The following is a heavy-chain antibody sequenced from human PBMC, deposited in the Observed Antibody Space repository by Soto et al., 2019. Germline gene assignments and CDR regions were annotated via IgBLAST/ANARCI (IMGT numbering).Heavy chain of an antibody. CDR1: GFTFSRYG. CDR3: ARERWRSGICYCPYDYDYGMDV. CDR2: IWSDGSNK. J-gene: IGHJ6*02. V-gene: IGHV3-33*01. D-gene: IGHD3-16*01. Sequence: QVQVVESGGCVVQPGRSLRLYCAASGFTFSRYGMHCVRQAPGKGLEWVADIWSDGSNKYYADSMKGRFIVSRDNSKKTLYLQMKSLRDEDMAVYNCARERWRSGICYCPYDYDYGMDVWGQGTTVIVS.